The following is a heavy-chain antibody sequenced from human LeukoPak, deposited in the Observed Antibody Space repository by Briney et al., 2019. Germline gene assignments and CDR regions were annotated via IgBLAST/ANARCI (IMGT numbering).Heavy chain of an antibody. Sequence: SVKVSCKASGGTFSSYAISRVRQAPGQGLEWMGRIIPILGIANYAQKFQGRVTITADKSTSTAYMELSSLRSEDTAVYYCASPSSTSCYGPCYYYGMDVWGQGTTVTVSS. V-gene: IGHV1-69*04. CDR3: ASPSSTSCYGPCYYYGMDV. J-gene: IGHJ6*02. D-gene: IGHD2-2*01. CDR2: IIPILGIA. CDR1: GGTFSSYA.